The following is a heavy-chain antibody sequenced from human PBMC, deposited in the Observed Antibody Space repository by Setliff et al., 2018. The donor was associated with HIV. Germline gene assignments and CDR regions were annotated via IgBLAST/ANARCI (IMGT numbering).Heavy chain of an antibody. J-gene: IGHJ2*01. CDR1: GFTFSNAW. Sequence: SLRLSCAASGFTFSNAWMNWVRQAPGKGLEWVAVISSDGSDKYYADSVKGRFTISRDNSKNTLYLQMNSLRAEDTAVYYCARDRFPQSNIFGAWYFDLWGRGTLVTVSS. V-gene: IGHV3-30*01. CDR2: ISSDGSDK. D-gene: IGHD3-10*02. CDR3: ARDRFPQSNIFGAWYFDL.